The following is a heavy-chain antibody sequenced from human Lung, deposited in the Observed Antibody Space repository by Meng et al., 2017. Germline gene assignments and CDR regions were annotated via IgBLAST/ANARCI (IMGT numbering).Heavy chain of an antibody. J-gene: IGHJ4*02. D-gene: IGHD4-17*01. Sequence: QVYLEQWGAGLLKPSETLSLTCAVYGGSLSGYYWSWIRQPPGRGLEWIGQIKHSGSTIYNPSLKSRVTISLDTSNNHFSLKLNSVTAADTAVYFCARGPITETHDFDSWGQGTLVTVSS. CDR1: GGSLSGYY. CDR3: ARGPITETHDFDS. CDR2: IKHSGST. V-gene: IGHV4-34*02.